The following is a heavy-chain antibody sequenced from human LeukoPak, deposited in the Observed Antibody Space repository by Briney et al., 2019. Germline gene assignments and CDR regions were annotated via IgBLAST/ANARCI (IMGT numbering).Heavy chain of an antibody. CDR1: GFTFSNYA. CDR2: ISYDGTKK. J-gene: IGHJ4*01. D-gene: IGHD1-1*01. V-gene: IGHV3-30*04. Sequence: LTGGSLRLSCAASGFTFSNYAIHWVRQAPGKGLEWVADISYDGTKKLHADSVKGRFTISRDNTKYTLDLQMDTLRPDDTAVYYCARARTGPFDKWGQGALVSVS. CDR3: ARARTGPFDK.